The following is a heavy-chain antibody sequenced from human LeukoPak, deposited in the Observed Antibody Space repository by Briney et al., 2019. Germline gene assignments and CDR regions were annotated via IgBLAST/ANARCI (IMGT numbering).Heavy chain of an antibody. D-gene: IGHD2-15*01. CDR1: NDSISSGDYY. Sequence: PSETLSLTCTVSNDSISSGDYYWNWIRQPPGKGLEWIGYIFHRGGTSYNPSLTSRILFSVDTSQNQFSLKLNSVTAADTAVYYCVREILYCSGGSCYRGPFDNWGQGTLVTVSA. J-gene: IGHJ4*02. CDR3: VREILYCSGGSCYRGPFDN. V-gene: IGHV4-30-4*01. CDR2: IFHRGGT.